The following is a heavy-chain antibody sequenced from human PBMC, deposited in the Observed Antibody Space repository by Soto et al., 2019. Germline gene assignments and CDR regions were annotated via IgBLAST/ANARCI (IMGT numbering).Heavy chain of an antibody. CDR3: AKERSVVATTPDFDY. CDR1: GFTISSFG. Sequence: QVQLVESGGGVVQPGRSLRLSCAASGFTISSFGMHWVRQAPGKGLEWVAVASYDGSYKYYADSVKGRFTISRDNSENTLYLQMNSLRAEDTAVYYCAKERSVVATTPDFDYWGQGTLVTVSS. D-gene: IGHD5-12*01. J-gene: IGHJ4*02. CDR2: ASYDGSYK. V-gene: IGHV3-30*18.